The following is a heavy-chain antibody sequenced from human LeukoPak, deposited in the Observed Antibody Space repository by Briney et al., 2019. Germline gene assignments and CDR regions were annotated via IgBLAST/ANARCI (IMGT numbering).Heavy chain of an antibody. CDR3: ARGDILTGYYFDY. CDR2: IIPIVGTA. CDR1: GGTFSSYA. D-gene: IGHD3-9*01. J-gene: IGHJ4*02. V-gene: IGHV1-69*06. Sequence: SVTVSCTASGGTFSSYAISWVRQAPGPGLEWMGGIIPIVGTANYAQKFQGRVTITADKSSSTAYMELSSLRSEDTAVYYCARGDILTGYYFDYWGQGTLVTVSS.